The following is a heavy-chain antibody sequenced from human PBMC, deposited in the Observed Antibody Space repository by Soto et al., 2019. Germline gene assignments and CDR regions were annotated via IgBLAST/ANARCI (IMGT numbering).Heavy chain of an antibody. Sequence: QVQLQESGPGLVKPSQTLSLTCTVSGGSISSGGYYWSWIRQHPGEGLEWIGYIYYSGSTYYNPSLKSRVTISVDTSKNQFSLKLSSVTAADTAVYYCARDADSSGYYYPTRDAFDIWGQGTMVTVSS. CDR2: IYYSGST. D-gene: IGHD3-22*01. J-gene: IGHJ3*02. V-gene: IGHV4-31*03. CDR3: ARDADSSGYYYPTRDAFDI. CDR1: GGSISSGGYY.